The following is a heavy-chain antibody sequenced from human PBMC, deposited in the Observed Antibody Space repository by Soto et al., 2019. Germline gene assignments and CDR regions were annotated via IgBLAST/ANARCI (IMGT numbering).Heavy chain of an antibody. CDR3: TRDLRGFGELSFDY. V-gene: IGHV3-49*03. J-gene: IGHJ4*02. D-gene: IGHD3-10*01. Sequence: LRLSCTASGFTFGDYAMSWFRQAPGKGLEWVGFIRSKAYGGTTEYAASVKGRFTISRDDSKSIAYLQMNSLKTEDTAVYYCTRDLRGFGELSFDYWGQGALVTVSS. CDR1: GFTFGDYA. CDR2: IRSKAYGGTT.